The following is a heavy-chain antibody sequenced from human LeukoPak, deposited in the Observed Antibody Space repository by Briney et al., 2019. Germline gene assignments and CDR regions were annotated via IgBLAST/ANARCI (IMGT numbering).Heavy chain of an antibody. Sequence: GRSLRLSCAASGFTFDDYAMHWVRQAPGKGLEWVSGISWNSGSIGYADSVKGRFTISRDNAKNSLYLQMNSLRAEDTAVYYCARGGEDYWGQGTLVTVSS. CDR2: ISWNSGSI. CDR1: GFTFDDYA. CDR3: ARGGEDY. V-gene: IGHV3-9*01. J-gene: IGHJ4*02. D-gene: IGHD3-16*01.